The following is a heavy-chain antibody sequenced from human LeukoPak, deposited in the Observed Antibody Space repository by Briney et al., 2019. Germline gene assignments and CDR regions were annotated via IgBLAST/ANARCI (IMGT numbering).Heavy chain of an antibody. D-gene: IGHD5-24*01. V-gene: IGHV3-23*01. CDR3: AKDIGVEMATITTGY. J-gene: IGHJ4*02. CDR2: ISGSGGST. CDR1: GFTFRTYS. Sequence: GGSLRLSCAASGFTFRTYSMNWVRQPPGKGLEWVSAISGSGGSTYYADSVKGRFTISRDNSKNTLYLQMNSLRAEDTAVYYCAKDIGVEMATITTGYWGQGTLVTVSS.